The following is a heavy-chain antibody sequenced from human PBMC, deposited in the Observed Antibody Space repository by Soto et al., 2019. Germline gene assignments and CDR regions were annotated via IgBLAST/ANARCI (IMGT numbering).Heavy chain of an antibody. Sequence: QVQLQESGPGLVQPSQTLSLTSTVSGPSFSRVGFYWSWIRRFPGKGLEWIGYIDYRGRTFYNPSLKSRATISRDTSKSQFSLNVNSVTAADTAVFYCARVSAAGTRWFDSWGQGTLVTVSS. CDR2: IDYRGRT. J-gene: IGHJ5*01. V-gene: IGHV4-31*03. D-gene: IGHD6-13*01. CDR3: ARVSAAGTRWFDS. CDR1: GPSFSRVGFY.